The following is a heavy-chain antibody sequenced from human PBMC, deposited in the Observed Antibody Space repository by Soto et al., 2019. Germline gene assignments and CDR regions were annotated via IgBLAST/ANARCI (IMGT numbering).Heavy chain of an antibody. CDR2: ISDYNGDT. V-gene: IGHV1-18*01. Sequence: QVQLLQSGAEVKKPGASVKVSCKASGYTFTNYGITWVRQAPGQGLEWMGWISDYNGDTHYTQRLQGRVTMTTDTSTSTAYMELRGLRSDDTAVYYCATVRQLVGYFYYYLDVWGKGTTVTVSS. CDR3: ATVRQLVGYFYYYLDV. CDR1: GYTFTNYG. D-gene: IGHD6-6*01. J-gene: IGHJ6*03.